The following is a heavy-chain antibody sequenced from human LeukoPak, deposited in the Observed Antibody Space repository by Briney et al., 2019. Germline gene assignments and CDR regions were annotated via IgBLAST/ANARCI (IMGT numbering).Heavy chain of an antibody. CDR1: GGSFSGYY. CDR2: INHSGST. CDR3: ARIRDYYDSSGYYYVTYFDY. V-gene: IGHV4-34*01. Sequence: PSETLSLTCAVYGGSFSGYYWSWMRQAPGKGGEWSGEINHSGSTNYNPSLKSRVTISVDTSKNQFSLKLSSVTAADTAVYYCARIRDYYDSSGYYYVTYFDYWGQGTLVTVSS. D-gene: IGHD3-22*01. J-gene: IGHJ4*02.